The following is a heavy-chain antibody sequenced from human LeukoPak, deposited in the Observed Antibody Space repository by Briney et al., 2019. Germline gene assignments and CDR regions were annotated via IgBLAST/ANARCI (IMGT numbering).Heavy chain of an antibody. D-gene: IGHD3-10*01. J-gene: IGHJ5*02. CDR2: INHSGST. CDR1: GGSFSGYY. CDR3: AGYYGSGSYYGWFDP. V-gene: IGHV4-34*01. Sequence: SETLSLTCAVYGGSFSGYYWSWIRQPPGKGLEWIGEINHSGSTNYNPSLKGRVTISVDTSKNQFSLKLSSVTAADTAVYYCAGYYGSGSYYGWFDPWGQGTLVTVSS.